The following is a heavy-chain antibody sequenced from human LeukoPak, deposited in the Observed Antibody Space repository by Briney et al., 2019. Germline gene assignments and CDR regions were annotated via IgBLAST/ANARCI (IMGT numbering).Heavy chain of an antibody. CDR3: ARELRYFDWSPDAFDI. J-gene: IGHJ3*02. CDR2: ISSSGSTI. V-gene: IGHV3-48*03. Sequence: GGSPRLSCAASGFTFSSYEMNWVRQAPGKGLEWVSYISSSGSTIYYADSVKGRFTISRDNAKNSLYLQMNSLRAEDTAVYYCARELRYFDWSPDAFDIWGQGTMVTVSS. D-gene: IGHD3-9*01. CDR1: GFTFSSYE.